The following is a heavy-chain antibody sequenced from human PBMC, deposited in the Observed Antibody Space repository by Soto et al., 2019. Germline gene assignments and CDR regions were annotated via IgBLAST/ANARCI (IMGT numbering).Heavy chain of an antibody. Sequence: PSETLSLTCAVSGGSIRSSNWWSWVRQPPGKGLEWIGEIYHSGSTNYNPSLKSRVTISVDKSKNQFSLKLSSVTAADTAVYYCARVSASSWYHYYYGMDVWGQGTTVTVSS. J-gene: IGHJ6*02. CDR3: ARVSASSWYHYYYGMDV. CDR1: GGSIRSSNW. V-gene: IGHV4-4*02. CDR2: IYHSGST. D-gene: IGHD6-13*01.